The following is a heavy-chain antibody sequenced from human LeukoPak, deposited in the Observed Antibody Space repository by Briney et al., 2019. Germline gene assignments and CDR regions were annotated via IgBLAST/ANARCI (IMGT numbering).Heavy chain of an antibody. V-gene: IGHV1-46*01. CDR2: INPSGGST. D-gene: IGHD3-10*01. J-gene: IGHJ4*02. CDR3: ARPWATMDPLTPFDY. Sequence: ASVKVSCKASGSTFTSYYMHWVRQSPGQGLEWMGIINPSGGSTSYAQKFQGRVTMTRDMSTSTVYMELSSLRSEDAAVYYCARPWATMDPLTPFDYWGQGTLVTVSS. CDR1: GSTFTSYY.